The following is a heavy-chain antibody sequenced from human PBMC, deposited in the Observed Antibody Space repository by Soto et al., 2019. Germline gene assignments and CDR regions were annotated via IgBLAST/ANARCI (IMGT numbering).Heavy chain of an antibody. CDR2: IYWDDDK. CDR1: GFSLTTSGVG. V-gene: IGHV2-5*02. D-gene: IGHD4-17*01. J-gene: IGHJ4*02. CDR3: AYRALYSGAYWDGGYFDY. Sequence: QIPLRESGPTRAKPPQPLALTCTFSGFSLTTSGVGVGWIRQPPGKALEWLALIYWDDDKRYSPSLQTRLTITNDTSINQVVLTMTDMDPVDTATYYCAYRALYSGAYWDGGYFDYWGQGALVTFSS.